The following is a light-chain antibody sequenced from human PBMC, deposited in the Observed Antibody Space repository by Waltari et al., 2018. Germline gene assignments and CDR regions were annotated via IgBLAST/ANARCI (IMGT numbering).Light chain of an antibody. CDR1: QDIVSA. CDR2: DAS. J-gene: IGKJ2*01. Sequence: AIQLTQSPSSLSASVGHRVTITCRASQDIVSALAWYQQKPGRAPKLLISDASTLETGVPSRFSGSGSGTDFTLSISSLQPEDFATYYCQQLNSYPYTFGQGTKLEIK. CDR3: QQLNSYPYT. V-gene: IGKV1-13*02.